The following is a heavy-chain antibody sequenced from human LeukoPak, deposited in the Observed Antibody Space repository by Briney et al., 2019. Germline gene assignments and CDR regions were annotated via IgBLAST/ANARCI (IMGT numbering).Heavy chain of an antibody. D-gene: IGHD3-22*01. Sequence: NLGESLQISCQGSGYSFTSYWIGWVRQLPGKGLEWMGIIYPGDSDTRYSPSFQGQVTISADKSISTAYLQWSSLKASDTAMYYCARGGSAWLLLGYFDYWGQGTLVTVSS. CDR2: IYPGDSDT. CDR3: ARGGSAWLLLGYFDY. J-gene: IGHJ4*02. CDR1: GYSFTSYW. V-gene: IGHV5-51*01.